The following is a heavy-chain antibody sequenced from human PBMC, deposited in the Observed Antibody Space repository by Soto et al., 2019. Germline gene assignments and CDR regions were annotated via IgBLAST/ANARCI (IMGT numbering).Heavy chain of an antibody. V-gene: IGHV1-69*01. Sequence: QVQLVQSGAEVKKPGSSVKVSCTASGGTFSSYAISWVRQAPGQGLEWMGGIIPIFGTANYAQKFQGRVTITADESTSTAYMELSSLRSEDTAVYYCARDQYYDFWSGRSYGMDVWGQGTTVTVSS. CDR2: IIPIFGTA. CDR1: GGTFSSYA. J-gene: IGHJ6*02. D-gene: IGHD3-3*01. CDR3: ARDQYYDFWSGRSYGMDV.